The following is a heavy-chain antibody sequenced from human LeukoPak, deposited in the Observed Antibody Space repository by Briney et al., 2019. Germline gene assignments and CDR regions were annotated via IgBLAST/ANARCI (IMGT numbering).Heavy chain of an antibody. J-gene: IGHJ3*02. V-gene: IGHV1-18*01. Sequence: ASVKVSCXTSGYTFNNYGITWVRTALGQGLEWMGWISAYNGDKNYAQKFQGRVTLTTGTSTSTAYMELRSLSSDDTAVYYCARASASRTNSNSYYFETTKKNAFDIWGQGTMVTVSS. CDR2: ISAYNGDK. CDR1: GYTFNNYG. CDR3: ARASASRTNSNSYYFETTKKNAFDI. D-gene: IGHD3-22*01.